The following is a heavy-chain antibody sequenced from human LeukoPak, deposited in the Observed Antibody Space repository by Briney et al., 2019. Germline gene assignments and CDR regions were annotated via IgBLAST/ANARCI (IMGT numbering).Heavy chain of an antibody. CDR3: ARQGGGFWYFDL. J-gene: IGHJ2*01. V-gene: IGHV4-59*08. Sequence: SETLSLTCTVSGGSISSYYWSWIRQPPGKGLEWIGYTYYSGSTNYNPSLKSRVTISVDMSKNQFSLKLSSVTAADTAVYYCARQGGGFWYFDLWGRGTLVTVSS. CDR1: GGSISSYY. D-gene: IGHD6-25*01. CDR2: TYYSGST.